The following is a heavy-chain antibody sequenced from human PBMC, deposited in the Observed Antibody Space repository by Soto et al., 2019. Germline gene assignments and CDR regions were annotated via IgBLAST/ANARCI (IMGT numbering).Heavy chain of an antibody. CDR3: ARVGIFGVVVPLLDS. J-gene: IGHJ4*02. D-gene: IGHD3-3*01. Sequence: ASVKVSCKASGYTFTRYGISWVRQAPGQGLEWMGWISGYNANTNYAENLQDRVTMTTDTSTNTAYMELRSLRSDDTAMYYSARVGIFGVVVPLLDSWGQGTLVTVSS. V-gene: IGHV1-18*04. CDR1: GYTFTRYG. CDR2: ISGYNANT.